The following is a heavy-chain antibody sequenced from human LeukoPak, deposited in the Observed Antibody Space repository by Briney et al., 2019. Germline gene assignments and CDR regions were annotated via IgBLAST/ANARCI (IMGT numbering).Heavy chain of an antibody. Sequence: GTLRLSCAASGFTFSSYSMNWVRQPPGKGLEWIGSIYYSGSTYYNPSLKSRVTISVDMSKNQLSLKLSSVTAADTAVYYCARLVSTVVIYYYYYMDVWGKGTTVTISS. J-gene: IGHJ6*03. V-gene: IGHV4-39*01. CDR1: GFTFSSYSMN. CDR2: IYYSGST. D-gene: IGHD4-23*01. CDR3: ARLVSTVVIYYYYYMDV.